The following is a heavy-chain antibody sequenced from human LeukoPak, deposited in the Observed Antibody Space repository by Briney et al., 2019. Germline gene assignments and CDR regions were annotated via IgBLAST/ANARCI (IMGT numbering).Heavy chain of an antibody. V-gene: IGHV1-2*02. CDR2: INPNSGGT. Sequence: ASVKVSCKASGYTFTGYYMHWVRQAPGQGLEWMGWINPNSGGTNYAQKFQGRVTMIRDTSISTAYMELSRLRSDDTAVYYCARDLVAAAGIYYYYYYMDVWGKGTTVTVSS. CDR3: ARDLVAAAGIYYYYYYMDV. D-gene: IGHD6-13*01. CDR1: GYTFTGYY. J-gene: IGHJ6*03.